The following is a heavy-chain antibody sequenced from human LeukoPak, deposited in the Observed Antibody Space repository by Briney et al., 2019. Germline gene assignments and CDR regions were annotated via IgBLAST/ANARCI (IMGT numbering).Heavy chain of an antibody. CDR3: ARWGEVAGFDY. CDR2: LSYIGSTV. J-gene: IGHJ4*02. Sequence: PGGSLRLSCVASGFKFSTYGMHWVRQAPGKGLEWIAYLSYIGSTVNYADSVKGRFTISRDNTKNSVYLEMNSLRADDTALYYCARWGEVAGFDYWGQGTLVSVSS. D-gene: IGHD6-19*01. CDR1: GFKFSTYG. V-gene: IGHV3-48*04.